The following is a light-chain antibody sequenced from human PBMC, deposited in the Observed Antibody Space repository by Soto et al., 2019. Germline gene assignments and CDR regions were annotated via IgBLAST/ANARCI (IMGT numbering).Light chain of an antibody. CDR1: SSDVGGYDY. CDR2: EVN. V-gene: IGLV2-14*01. J-gene: IGLJ1*01. Sequence: ALTQPASVSGSPGQSITISCTGTSSDVGGYDYVSWYQLHPGKAPKLMVFEVNNRPSGVSYRFSGSKSGNTASLTISGLQAEDEAYYFCSSYSISTAYLFGTGTKVTVL. CDR3: SSYSISTAYL.